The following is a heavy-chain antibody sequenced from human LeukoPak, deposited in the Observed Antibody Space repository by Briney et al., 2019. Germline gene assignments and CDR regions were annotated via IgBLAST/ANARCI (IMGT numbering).Heavy chain of an antibody. V-gene: IGHV4-28*03. CDR2: IYYSGST. Sequence: SDTLSLTCAVSGYSISSGNWWGWIRQPPGKGPEWIGYIYYSGSTYYNSSLKSRVTMSVDTSKNQFSLKLSSVTAADTAVYYCTTVALGGRLDFHHWGQGTLVTVSS. D-gene: IGHD3-16*01. J-gene: IGHJ4*02. CDR3: TTVALGGRLDFHH. CDR1: GYSISSGNW.